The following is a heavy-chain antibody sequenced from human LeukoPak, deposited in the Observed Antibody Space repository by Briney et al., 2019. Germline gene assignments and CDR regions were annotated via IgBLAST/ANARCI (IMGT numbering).Heavy chain of an antibody. Sequence: GASVKVSCKASGYTFTSYDINWVRQATGQGLEWMGWMNPNSGNTGYAQKFQGRVTMTRNTSISTAYMELSSLRSEDTAVYYCALGIAAADYAEYFQHWGQGTLVTVSS. CDR1: GYTFTSYD. V-gene: IGHV1-8*01. D-gene: IGHD6-13*01. CDR3: ALGIAAADYAEYFQH. J-gene: IGHJ1*01. CDR2: MNPNSGNT.